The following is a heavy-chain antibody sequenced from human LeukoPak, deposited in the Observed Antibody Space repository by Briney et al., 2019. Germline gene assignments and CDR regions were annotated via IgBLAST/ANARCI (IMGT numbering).Heavy chain of an antibody. V-gene: IGHV5-51*01. CDR1: GYSFTSYW. CDR2: IYPGDSDT. Sequence: GGSLKISCKGSGYSFTSYWIGWVRQMPGKGLEWMGIIYPGDSDTRYSPSFQGQVTISADKSISTAYLQWSSLKASDTAMYYCARRSTAVAGHDAFDIWGQGTMVTVSS. CDR3: ARRSTAVAGHDAFDI. D-gene: IGHD6-19*01. J-gene: IGHJ3*02.